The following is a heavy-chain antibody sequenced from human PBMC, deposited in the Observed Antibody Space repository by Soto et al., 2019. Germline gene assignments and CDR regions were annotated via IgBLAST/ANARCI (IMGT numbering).Heavy chain of an antibody. Sequence: GGSLRLSCAASGFTFSSYWMHWVRQAPGKGLVWVSRINSDGSSTSYADSVKGRFTISRDNAKNTLYLQMNSLRAEDTAVYYCARDRYSSSWYAPGAFDIWGQGTMVTVSS. CDR3: ARDRYSSSWYAPGAFDI. J-gene: IGHJ3*02. CDR1: GFTFSSYW. V-gene: IGHV3-74*01. CDR2: INSDGSST. D-gene: IGHD6-13*01.